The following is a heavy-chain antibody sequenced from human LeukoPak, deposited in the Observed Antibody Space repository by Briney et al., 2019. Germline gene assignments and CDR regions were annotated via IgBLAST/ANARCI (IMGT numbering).Heavy chain of an antibody. Sequence: SETLSLTCTVSGVSISSSSYYWGWIRQPPGKGLEWIGYIYYSGSTYYNPSLKSRVTISVDTSKNQFSLKLSSVTAADTAVYYCAREHYYDSSGYYYEDYWGQGTLVTVSS. CDR2: IYYSGST. CDR1: GVSISSSSYY. V-gene: IGHV4-30-4*08. J-gene: IGHJ4*02. CDR3: AREHYYDSSGYYYEDY. D-gene: IGHD3-22*01.